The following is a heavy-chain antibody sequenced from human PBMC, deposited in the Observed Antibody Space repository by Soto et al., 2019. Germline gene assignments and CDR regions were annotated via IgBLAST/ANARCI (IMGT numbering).Heavy chain of an antibody. D-gene: IGHD1-1*01. J-gene: IGHJ6*02. CDR1: GGSISSGGYY. CDR2: IYYSGST. V-gene: IGHV4-31*03. CDR3: ARGNWDVDYYGMDV. Sequence: SETLSLTCTVSGGSISSGGYYWSWIRQHPGKGLEWIGYIYYSGSTYYNPSLKSRVTTSVDTSKNQFSLKLSSVTAADTAVYYCARGNWDVDYYGMDVWGQGTTVTVSS.